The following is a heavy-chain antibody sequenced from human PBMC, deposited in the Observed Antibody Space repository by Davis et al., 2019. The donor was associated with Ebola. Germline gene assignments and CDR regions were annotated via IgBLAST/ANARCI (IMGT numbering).Heavy chain of an antibody. CDR1: GGSFSGYY. D-gene: IGHD3-9*01. CDR3: ARGVLRYFDWLLDYYGMDV. CDR2: INHSGST. V-gene: IGHV4-34*01. Sequence: SETLSPTCPVYGGSFSGYYWSCIRPPPGKGLEWIGEINHSGSTNYNPSFKSRVTISVDTSKNQFSLKLSSVTAADTAVYYCARGVLRYFDWLLDYYGMDVWSQGTTVTVSS. J-gene: IGHJ6*02.